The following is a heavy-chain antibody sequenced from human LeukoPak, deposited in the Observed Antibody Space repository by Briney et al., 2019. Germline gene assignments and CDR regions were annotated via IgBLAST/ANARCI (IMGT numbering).Heavy chain of an antibody. Sequence: ASVKVSCKASGYTFTSYYMHWVRPAPGQGLEWMGIINPSGGSTSYAQKFQGRVTMTRDTSTRTVYMELSSQRSEDTAVYYCARATLVYGGRGVLDYWGQGTLVSVSS. J-gene: IGHJ4*02. CDR1: GYTFTSYY. D-gene: IGHD4-23*01. CDR3: ARATLVYGGRGVLDY. CDR2: INPSGGST. V-gene: IGHV1-46*01.